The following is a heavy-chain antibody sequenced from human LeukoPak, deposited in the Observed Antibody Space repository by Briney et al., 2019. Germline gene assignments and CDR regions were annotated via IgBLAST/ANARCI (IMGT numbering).Heavy chain of an antibody. CDR2: IYPGDSDT. J-gene: IGHJ4*02. D-gene: IGHD1-14*01. Sequence: GASLQISCKGSGYIFTSYWIGWVRPLPGKGLEWMGIIYPGDSDTRYSPSFQGQVTISADKSISTAYLQWSSLKASDTAMYYCARYDGNRYYFDYWGQGTLVTVSS. V-gene: IGHV5-51*01. CDR3: ARYDGNRYYFDY. CDR1: GYIFTSYW.